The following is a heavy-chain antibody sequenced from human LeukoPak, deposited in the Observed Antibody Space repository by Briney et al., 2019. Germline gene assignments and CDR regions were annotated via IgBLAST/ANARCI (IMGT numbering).Heavy chain of an antibody. D-gene: IGHD1-26*01. Sequence: SVKASCKASGGTFSSYAISWVRQAPGQGLEWMGRIIPILGIANYAQKFQGRVTITADKSTSTAYMELSSLRSEDTAVYYCATHSGSYYFDYWGQGTLVTVSS. CDR2: IIPILGIA. J-gene: IGHJ4*02. CDR3: ATHSGSYYFDY. CDR1: GGTFSSYA. V-gene: IGHV1-69*04.